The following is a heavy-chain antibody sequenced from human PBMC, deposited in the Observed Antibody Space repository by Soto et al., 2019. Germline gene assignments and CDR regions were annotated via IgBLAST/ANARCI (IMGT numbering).Heavy chain of an antibody. CDR3: AKDRRRSLRGSWGIAVAGTPPGWFDP. D-gene: IGHD6-19*01. V-gene: IGHV1-69*13. Sequence: SVKVSCKASGGTFSGYAISWLRLAPGQGPEWMGGIFPVFGSAKYALKFQGRLTITADESAITAHESTSTAYMELSSLRSDDTAVYYCAKDRRRSLRGSWGIAVAGTPPGWFDPWGQGTLVTVSS. CDR1: GGTFSGYA. J-gene: IGHJ5*02. CDR2: IFPVFGSA.